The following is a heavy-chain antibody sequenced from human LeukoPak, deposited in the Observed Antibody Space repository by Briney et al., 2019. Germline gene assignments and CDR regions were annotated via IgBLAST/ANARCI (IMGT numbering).Heavy chain of an antibody. V-gene: IGHV1-69*05. D-gene: IGHD3-3*01. CDR3: ARADTSYYYMDV. Sequence: VASVKVSCKASGGTFSSYAISWVRQAPGQGLEWMGGIIPIFGTANYAQKFQGRVTITTDESTSTAYMELSSLRSEDTAVYYCARADTSYYYMDVWGKGTTVTVSS. CDR1: GGTFSSYA. J-gene: IGHJ6*03. CDR2: IIPIFGTA.